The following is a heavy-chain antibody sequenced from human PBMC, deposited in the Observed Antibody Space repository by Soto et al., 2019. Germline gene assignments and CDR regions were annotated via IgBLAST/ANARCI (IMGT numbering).Heavy chain of an antibody. CDR2: IYYSGST. CDR1: AGSISSGGYY. V-gene: IGHV4-31*03. J-gene: IGHJ4*02. D-gene: IGHD6-6*01. CDR3: ARSRPIAARRSDYFDY. Sequence: SETRSLTCTVSAGSISSGGYYWSWIRQHPGKGLEWIGYIYYSGSTYYNPSLKSRVTISVDTSKNQFSLKLSSVTAADTAVYYCARSRPIAARRSDYFDYWGQGTLVTVSS.